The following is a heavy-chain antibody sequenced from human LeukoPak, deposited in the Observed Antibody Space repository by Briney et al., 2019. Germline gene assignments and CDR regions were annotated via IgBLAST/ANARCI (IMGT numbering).Heavy chain of an antibody. Sequence: ASVKVSCKAPGGTFSSYAISWVRQAPGQGLEWMGGIIPIFGTANYAQKFQGRVTITADESTSTAYMELSRLRSEDTAVYYCARGVYGAGSNYFDYWGQGTLVTVSS. D-gene: IGHD3-10*01. CDR1: GGTFSSYA. CDR3: ARGVYGAGSNYFDY. V-gene: IGHV1-69*13. J-gene: IGHJ4*02. CDR2: IIPIFGTA.